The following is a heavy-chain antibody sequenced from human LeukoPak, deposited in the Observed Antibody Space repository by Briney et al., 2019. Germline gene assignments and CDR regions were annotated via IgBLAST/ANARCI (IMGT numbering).Heavy chain of an antibody. Sequence: SVKVSCKASGGTFSSDTINWVRQAPGQGLEWMGRIIPILGIANYAQEFQGRVTITADKSTGTAYMELRSLRSEDTAVYYCARVTTGLDVWGKGTTVTVSS. V-gene: IGHV1-69*02. CDR2: IIPILGIA. J-gene: IGHJ6*04. D-gene: IGHD4-11*01. CDR1: GGTFSSDT. CDR3: ARVTTGLDV.